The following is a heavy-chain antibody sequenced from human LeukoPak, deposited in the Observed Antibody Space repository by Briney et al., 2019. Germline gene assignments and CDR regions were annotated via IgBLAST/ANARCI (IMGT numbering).Heavy chain of an antibody. Sequence: GGSLSLSCAASGFTFSIYAMSCVSQPPGNGREWVSTISGSVGTTSYADSVKGRFTISRDNSKNTLYLQMNSLRVEDTAVYYCAKESPQFDYWGQGTLVTVSS. CDR2: ISGSVGTT. V-gene: IGHV3-23*01. CDR3: AKESPQFDY. J-gene: IGHJ4*02. CDR1: GFTFSIYA.